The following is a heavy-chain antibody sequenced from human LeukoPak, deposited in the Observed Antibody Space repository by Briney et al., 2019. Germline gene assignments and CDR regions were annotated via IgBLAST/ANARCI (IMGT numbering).Heavy chain of an antibody. CDR1: GFTFSSYW. Sequence: GGSLRLPCAASGFTFSSYWMHWVRQVPGKGLVWVSGINTDGSTTSYADSVKGRFTISRDNAKNTLYLQMNSLRAEDTAVYYCHGANAEDWGQGTLVTVSS. CDR2: INTDGSTT. J-gene: IGHJ1*01. D-gene: IGHD4/OR15-4a*01. CDR3: HGANAED. V-gene: IGHV3-74*01.